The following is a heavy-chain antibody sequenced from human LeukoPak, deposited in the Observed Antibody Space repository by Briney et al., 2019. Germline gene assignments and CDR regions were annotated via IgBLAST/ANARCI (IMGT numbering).Heavy chain of an antibody. Sequence: SETLSLTCTVSGGSISSYYWSWIRQPPGKGLEWIGYIYYSGSTNYNPSLKSRVTISIDTSKSQFSLKLSSVTAADTAVYYCARVGYSSSSYYFDYWGQGTLVTVSS. CDR3: ARVGYSSSSYYFDY. V-gene: IGHV4-59*01. CDR1: GGSISSYY. J-gene: IGHJ4*02. D-gene: IGHD6-6*01. CDR2: IYYSGST.